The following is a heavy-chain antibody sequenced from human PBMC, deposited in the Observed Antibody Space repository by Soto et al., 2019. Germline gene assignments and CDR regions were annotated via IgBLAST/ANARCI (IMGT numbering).Heavy chain of an antibody. D-gene: IGHD3-3*01. J-gene: IGHJ6*02. CDR3: ARGGRSYDFWSGYPFYNYYYYGMDV. CDR2: INHSGST. CDR1: GGSFSGYY. V-gene: IGHV4-34*01. Sequence: SETLSLTCAVYGGSFSGYYWSWIRQPPGKGLEWIGEINHSGSTNYNPSLKSRVTISVDTSKNQFSLKPSSVTAADTTVYYCARGGRSYDFWSGYPFYNYYYYGMDVWGQGTTVTVSS.